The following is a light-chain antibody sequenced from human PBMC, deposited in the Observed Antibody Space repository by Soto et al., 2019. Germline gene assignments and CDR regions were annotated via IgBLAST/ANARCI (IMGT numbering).Light chain of an antibody. CDR3: ATWDDSLNGPV. CDR1: SSNLGDNT. Sequence: QSVLTQPPSASGTPGQRVTISCSGSSSNLGDNTVNWYQQLPGTAPKLLIYRNNRRPSEVPDRFSGSKSGTSASLAISGLQSADEADYSCATWDDSLNGPVFGGGTKLTVL. V-gene: IGLV1-44*01. J-gene: IGLJ3*02. CDR2: RNN.